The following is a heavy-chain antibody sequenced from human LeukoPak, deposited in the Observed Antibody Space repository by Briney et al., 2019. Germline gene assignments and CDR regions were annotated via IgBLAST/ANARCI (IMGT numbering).Heavy chain of an antibody. D-gene: IGHD2-15*01. Sequence: PGGSLRLSCAASGFTFSSYAMYWVRQAPGKGLEWVTIIWYDGSNKNYADSVKGRFTISRDNSKNTLYLQMNSLRAEDTAVYYCARGAYCSGGRCPGAFDIWGQGTMVTVFS. CDR1: GFTFSSYA. CDR2: IWYDGSNK. CDR3: ARGAYCSGGRCPGAFDI. J-gene: IGHJ3*02. V-gene: IGHV3-33*01.